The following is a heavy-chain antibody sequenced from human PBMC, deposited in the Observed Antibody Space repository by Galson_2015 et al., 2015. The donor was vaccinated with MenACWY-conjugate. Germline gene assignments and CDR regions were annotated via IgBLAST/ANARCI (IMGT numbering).Heavy chain of an antibody. Sequence: SLRLSCAASRFTFNSYAMSWVRQAPGKGLEWVSGISGSGGSTYYADSVKGRFTISRDNSENTLYLQMNSLRAEDTAVYYCAKGLETTPFYFSGMDGGGLGTTVTRSS. D-gene: IGHD1-1*01. V-gene: IGHV3-23*01. CDR1: RFTFNSYA. J-gene: IGHJ6*02. CDR3: AKGLETTPFYFSGMDG. CDR2: ISGSGGST.